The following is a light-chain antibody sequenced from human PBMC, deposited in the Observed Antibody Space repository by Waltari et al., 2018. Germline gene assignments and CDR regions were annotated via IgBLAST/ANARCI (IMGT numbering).Light chain of an antibody. J-gene: IGKJ2*01. CDR3: QQSHSIPYT. CDR1: QIITTY. Sequence: QVTQSPSSLSASVGDRVTITCRASQIITTYLNWYQQKPGKAPKLLIYAASRLQSGVPSRFSGSGSGTDFTLTISSLQPEDCATYYCQQSHSIPYTFGQGTKLEI. CDR2: AAS. V-gene: IGKV1-39*01.